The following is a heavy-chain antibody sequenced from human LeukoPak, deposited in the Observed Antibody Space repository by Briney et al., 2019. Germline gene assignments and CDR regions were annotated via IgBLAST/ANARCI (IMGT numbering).Heavy chain of an antibody. CDR1: GGSFSGCY. D-gene: IGHD3-3*01. Sequence: PSETLSLTCAVYGGSFSGCYWSWIREHPGKGLEWIGYIYYSGSTNYNPSLKSRVTISVDTSKNQFSLKLSSVTAADTAVYYCASFHDFWSGYWGQGTLVTVSS. CDR3: ASFHDFWSGY. CDR2: IYYSGST. J-gene: IGHJ4*02. V-gene: IGHV4-59*01.